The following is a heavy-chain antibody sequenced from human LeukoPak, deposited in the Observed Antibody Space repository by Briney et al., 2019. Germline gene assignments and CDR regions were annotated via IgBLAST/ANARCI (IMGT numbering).Heavy chain of an antibody. CDR1: GDSVSSNSAA. D-gene: IGHD6-19*01. CDR2: TYYRSKWYN. J-gene: IGHJ5*02. CDR3: ARGRWLVRSRYSWFDP. V-gene: IGHV6-1*01. Sequence: SQTLSLTCAISGDSVSSNSAAWNWIRQSPSRGLEWLGRTYYRSKWYNDYSVSVKSRITINPDTSKNQFSLQLNSVTPEDTAVYYCARGRWLVRSRYSWFDPWGQGTLVTVSS.